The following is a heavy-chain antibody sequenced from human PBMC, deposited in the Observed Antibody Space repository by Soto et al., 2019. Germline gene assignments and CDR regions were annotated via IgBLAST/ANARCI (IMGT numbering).Heavy chain of an antibody. J-gene: IGHJ4*02. Sequence: LRLSCAASGFTFSSYAMSWVRQAPGKGLEWVSAISGSGGSTYYADSVKGRFTISRDNSKNTLYLQMNSLRAEDTAVYYCASLAYYDFWSGYPFYLDYWGQGTLVTVSS. CDR2: ISGSGGST. V-gene: IGHV3-23*01. CDR3: ASLAYYDFWSGYPFYLDY. D-gene: IGHD3-3*01. CDR1: GFTFSSYA.